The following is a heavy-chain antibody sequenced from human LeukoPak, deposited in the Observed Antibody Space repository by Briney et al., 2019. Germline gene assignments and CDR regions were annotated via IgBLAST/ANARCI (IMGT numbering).Heavy chain of an antibody. CDR2: INHSGST. D-gene: IGHD2-2*01. CDR3: ATNPGGYCSSTRCYGEAP. CDR1: GGSFSGYY. Sequence: SGSLSLTCAVYGGSFSGYYWSWIRQTPGKGLEWIGEINHSGSTNYNPSLKSRVSISIDTSRNQFFLKLTSVTAADTAVYYCATNPGGYCSSTRCYGEAPWGQGALVTVSS. J-gene: IGHJ5*02. V-gene: IGHV4-34*01.